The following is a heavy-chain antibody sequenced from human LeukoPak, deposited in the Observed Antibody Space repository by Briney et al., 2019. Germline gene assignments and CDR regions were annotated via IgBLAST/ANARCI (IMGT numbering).Heavy chain of an antibody. CDR3: ARAKGLDY. CDR2: IRYDGSNK. CDR1: GFTFSSYG. Sequence: GGSLRLSCAASGFTFSSYGMHWVRQAPGKGLEWVAFIRYDGSNKYYADSVKGRFTIPRDNAKNSLYLQMNSLRAEDTAVYYCARAKGLDYWGQGTLVTVSS. J-gene: IGHJ4*02. V-gene: IGHV3-30*02.